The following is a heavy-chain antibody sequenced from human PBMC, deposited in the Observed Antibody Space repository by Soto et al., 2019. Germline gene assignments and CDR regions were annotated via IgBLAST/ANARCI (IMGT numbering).Heavy chain of an antibody. CDR3: ARRAYDILTGYSPYYFDY. D-gene: IGHD3-9*01. CDR2: ISAYNGNT. J-gene: IGHJ4*02. Sequence: ASVKVSCKASGYTFTSYGISWVRQAPGQGLEWMGWISAYNGNTNYAQKLQGRVTMTTDTSTSTAYMELRSLRSDDTAVYYCARRAYDILTGYSPYYFDYWGQGTLVTVSS. V-gene: IGHV1-18*04. CDR1: GYTFTSYG.